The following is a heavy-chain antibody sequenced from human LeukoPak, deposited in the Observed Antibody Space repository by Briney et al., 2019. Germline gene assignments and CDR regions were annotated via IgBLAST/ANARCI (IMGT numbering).Heavy chain of an antibody. Sequence: SETLSLTCTVSGDSISSSSSYWAWIRQPPGKGLEWIGSIFYRGTTYYNPSLKSRVTISVDTSKSQFPLKLPSVTAADAAVYYCARRTYKILRCTEYGYWYFDLWGRGTLVTVSS. CDR3: ARRTYKILRCTEYGYWYFDL. D-gene: IGHD3-9*01. CDR1: GDSISSSSSY. J-gene: IGHJ2*01. CDR2: IFYRGTT. V-gene: IGHV4-39*01.